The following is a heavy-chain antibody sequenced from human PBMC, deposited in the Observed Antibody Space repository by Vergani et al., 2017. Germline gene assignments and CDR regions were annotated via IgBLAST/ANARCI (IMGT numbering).Heavy chain of an antibody. CDR3: AIGKYGILTGYRY. CDR1: GYTFSNYY. Sequence: QVQVVQSGAEVKKSGASVKVSCKTSGYTFSNYYMHWVRQAPGQGLEWMGIINPSGGHTNYAQKFRGRVTMTRDTSTSTVYMELSSLRSEDTAIYYCAIGKYGILTGYRYWGQGTLVTDSA. D-gene: IGHD3-9*01. J-gene: IGHJ4*02. V-gene: IGHV1-46*03. CDR2: INPSGGHT.